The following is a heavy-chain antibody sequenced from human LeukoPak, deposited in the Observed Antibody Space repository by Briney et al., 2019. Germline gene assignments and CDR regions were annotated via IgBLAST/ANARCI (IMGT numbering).Heavy chain of an antibody. J-gene: IGHJ4*02. CDR3: AKDRVEYNYYDRSGYYYGDDY. V-gene: IGHV3-30*18. D-gene: IGHD3-22*01. CDR2: ISYDGSNK. Sequence: PGGSLRLSCVASEFTFSNYGMHWVRQATGKGLDWVAVISYDGSNKYYADSVKGRFTISRDNSKNTLYLQMNSLNPEDTAMYYCAKDRVEYNYYDRSGYYYGDDYWGQGTLVTVSS. CDR1: EFTFSNYG.